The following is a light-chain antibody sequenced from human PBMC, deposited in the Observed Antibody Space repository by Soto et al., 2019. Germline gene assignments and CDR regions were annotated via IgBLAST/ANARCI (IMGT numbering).Light chain of an antibody. Sequence: QSVLTQPASVSGSPGQSITISCTGSSSDIGAYNYVSWFQQYPGKAPKLIISEVGNRPSGVSNRFSGSKSGTAASLTISGLQTEDEADYFCFSFTTDWTHAFGTGTKVTVL. V-gene: IGLV2-14*01. CDR1: SSDIGAYNY. CDR2: EVG. J-gene: IGLJ1*01. CDR3: FSFTTDWTHA.